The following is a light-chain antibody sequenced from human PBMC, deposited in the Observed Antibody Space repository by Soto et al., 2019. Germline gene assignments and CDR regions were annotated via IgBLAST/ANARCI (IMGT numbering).Light chain of an antibody. V-gene: IGKV3-15*01. CDR2: GAS. Sequence: EIVMTQSPATLSVSPGERATLSCRASQSVGSTLAWYQHKFGQAPRLLIHGASTRATGVPARFSGSGSGTEFTLTISSLQSEDFAVYYCQQYYNWPRTFGQGTKVEIK. CDR3: QQYYNWPRT. J-gene: IGKJ1*01. CDR1: QSVGST.